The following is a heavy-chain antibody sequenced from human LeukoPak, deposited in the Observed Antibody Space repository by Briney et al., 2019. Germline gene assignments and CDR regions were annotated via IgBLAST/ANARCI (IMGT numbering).Heavy chain of an antibody. V-gene: IGHV3-23*01. D-gene: IGHD5-12*01. Sequence: QSGGSLRLSCAASGFTFSSYAMSWVRQAPGKGLEWVSAISGSGGSTYYADSVKGRFTISRVNSKNTLYLQMNSLRAEDTAVYYCAKDRVHSGYDSIYYYYYGMDVWGQGTTVTVSS. CDR3: AKDRVHSGYDSIYYYYYGMDV. CDR1: GFTFSSYA. CDR2: ISGSGGST. J-gene: IGHJ6*02.